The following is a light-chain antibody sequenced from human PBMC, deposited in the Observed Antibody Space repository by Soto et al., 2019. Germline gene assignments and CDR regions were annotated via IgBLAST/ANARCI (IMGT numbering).Light chain of an antibody. Sequence: HSGLTSPASVTGSPGQSITISFTGTSSDVGSYNYVSWYQQHPGKAPKLMIYEVSDRPSGISSRFSGSKSGNTASLTISGLQTEDEADYYCSSYTSTSTLFGTGTKVTVL. CDR3: SSYTSTSTL. J-gene: IGLJ1*01. CDR1: SSDVGSYNY. V-gene: IGLV2-14*01. CDR2: EVS.